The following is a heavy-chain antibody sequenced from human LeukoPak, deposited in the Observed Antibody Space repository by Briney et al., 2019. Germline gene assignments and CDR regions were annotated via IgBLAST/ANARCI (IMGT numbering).Heavy chain of an antibody. CDR2: ISGSGGST. J-gene: IGHJ4*02. CDR3: AKSFGGTTVTTGY. CDR1: GFTFSSYA. Sequence: GGSLRLSCAASGFTFSSYAMSGVRQAPGEGLEGVSAISGSGGSTYYADSVKGRFTISRDNSKNTLYLQMNSLRAEDTAVYYCAKSFGGTTVTTGYWGQGTLVTVSS. D-gene: IGHD4-17*01. V-gene: IGHV3-23*01.